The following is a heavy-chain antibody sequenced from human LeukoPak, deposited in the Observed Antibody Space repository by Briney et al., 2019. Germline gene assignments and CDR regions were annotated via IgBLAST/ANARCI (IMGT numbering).Heavy chain of an antibody. V-gene: IGHV1-18*01. CDR1: GYTFTSYG. D-gene: IGHD3-22*01. J-gene: IGHJ6*03. Sequence: AASVKVSCKASGYTFTSYGISWVRQAPGQRLEWMGWISAYNGNTNYAQKLQGRVTMTTDTSTSTAYMELRGLRSDDTAVYYCATNRYDSSGYAGNYYYYYMDVWGKGTTVTVSS. CDR3: ATNRYDSSGYAGNYYYYYMDV. CDR2: ISAYNGNT.